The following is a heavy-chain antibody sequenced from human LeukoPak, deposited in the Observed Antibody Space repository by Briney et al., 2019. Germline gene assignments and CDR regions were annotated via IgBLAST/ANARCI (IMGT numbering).Heavy chain of an antibody. CDR2: INPNSGGT. Sequence: GASVKVSCKASGYTFTSYAMNWVRQAPGQGLEWMGWINPNSGGTNYAQKFQGRVTMTRDTSISTAYMELSRLRSDDTAVYYCARRHYDILTGYPNWFDPWGQGTLVTVSS. J-gene: IGHJ5*02. D-gene: IGHD3-9*01. V-gene: IGHV1-2*02. CDR3: ARRHYDILTGYPNWFDP. CDR1: GYTFTSYA.